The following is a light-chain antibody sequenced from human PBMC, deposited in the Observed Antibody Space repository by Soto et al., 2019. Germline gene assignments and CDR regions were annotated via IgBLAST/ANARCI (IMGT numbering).Light chain of an antibody. CDR1: QSISSK. Sequence: EIVLTQSPATLSLSPGERATLSCRASQSISSKLGWYQQKPGQAPRLLIYDGCNRATDIPARFSGSGTWPVFTLILFSLEPEDSALYYRQQRRSWPRTFGQGTKVEIK. J-gene: IGKJ1*01. CDR3: QQRRSWPRT. CDR2: DGC. V-gene: IGKV3-11*01.